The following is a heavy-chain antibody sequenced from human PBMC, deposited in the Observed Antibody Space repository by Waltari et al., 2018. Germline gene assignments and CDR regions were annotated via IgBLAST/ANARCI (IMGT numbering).Heavy chain of an antibody. CDR1: GYTFTDFY. J-gene: IGHJ4*02. CDR3: VVGGYCSPSICPWDY. V-gene: IGHV1-69-2*01. CDR2: VNTEDGGT. D-gene: IGHD2-15*01. Sequence: EVQVVQSGAEVKKPGATVKISCKASGYTFTDFYIHWLHLAPGKGLEWMGLVNTEDGGTMYGMNFRDRITMTADTSTNTAYMELSSLRSADTAVYYCVVGGYCSPSICPWDYWGQGTLVTVSS.